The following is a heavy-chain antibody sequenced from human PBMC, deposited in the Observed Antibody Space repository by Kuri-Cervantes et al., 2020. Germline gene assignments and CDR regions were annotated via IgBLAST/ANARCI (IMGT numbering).Heavy chain of an antibody. CDR3: ARMRSGWYFDS. V-gene: IGHV3-7*01. CDR2: IKQDGSEK. D-gene: IGHD6-19*01. CDR1: GFTFSSYW. J-gene: IGHJ4*02. Sequence: GESLKISCAASGFTFSSYWMSWVRQAPGKGLEWVANIKQDGSEKYYVDSVKGRFTISRENAKNSLYLQMNSLRDEDTAVYYCARMRSGWYFDSWGQGTLVTGSS.